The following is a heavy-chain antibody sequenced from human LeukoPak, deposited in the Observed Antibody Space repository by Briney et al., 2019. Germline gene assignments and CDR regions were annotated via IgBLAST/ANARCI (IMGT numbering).Heavy chain of an antibody. CDR1: GGYISSYS. D-gene: IGHD4-17*01. CDR3: ARHYLYGDPPAFDI. CDR2: MYSRGST. V-gene: IGHV4-59*08. J-gene: IGHJ3*02. Sequence: SETLSLTCTVSGGYISSYSWSWIRQPPGKGLEWIGYMYSRGSTNDNPSLKSRVTISRDTSKNQLSLRVTSVTAADTAMYYCARHYLYGDPPAFDIWGQGTMVTVSS.